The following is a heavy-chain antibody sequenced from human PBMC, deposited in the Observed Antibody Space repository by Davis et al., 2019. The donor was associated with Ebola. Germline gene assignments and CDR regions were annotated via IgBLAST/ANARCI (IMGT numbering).Heavy chain of an antibody. Sequence: PGGSLRLSCAAAGFTFSDYGMHWVRQAPGKGLEWVSYISSSTSPKHYADSVKGRFTISRDKAKDSLYLQMNSLRDDDTAVYYCVRTDGGKPVFQHWGQGTLVTVSA. CDR3: VRTDGGKPVFQH. J-gene: IGHJ1*01. CDR2: ISSSTSPK. CDR1: GFTFSDYG. V-gene: IGHV3-48*02. D-gene: IGHD4-23*01.